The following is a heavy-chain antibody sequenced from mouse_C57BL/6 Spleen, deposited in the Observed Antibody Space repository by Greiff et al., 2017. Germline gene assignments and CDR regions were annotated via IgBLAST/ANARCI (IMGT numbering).Heavy chain of an antibody. J-gene: IGHJ1*03. CDR1: GYTFTSYW. CDR2: IDPSDSYT. CDR3: ARPITTVGYFDV. Sequence: QVQLKQPGAELVMPGASVKLSCKASGYTFTSYWMHWVKQRPGQGLEWIGEIDPSDSYTNYNQKFKGKSTLTVDKSSSTAYMQLSSLTSEDSAVYYCARPITTVGYFDVWGTGTTVTVSS. D-gene: IGHD1-1*01. V-gene: IGHV1-69*01.